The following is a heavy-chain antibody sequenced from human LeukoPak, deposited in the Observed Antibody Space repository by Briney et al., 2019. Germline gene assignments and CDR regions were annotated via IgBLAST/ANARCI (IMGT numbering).Heavy chain of an antibody. CDR2: ISSSGSTI. J-gene: IGHJ4*02. CDR3: ASTHRYSYGYEGVY. V-gene: IGHV3-11*01. D-gene: IGHD5-18*01. Sequence: PGGSLRLSCAASGFTFSDYYMSWIRQAPGKGLEWVSYISSSGSTIYYADSVKGRFTISRDNAKNSLYLQMNSLRSEDTAVYYCASTHRYSYGYEGVYWGQGTLVTVSS. CDR1: GFTFSDYY.